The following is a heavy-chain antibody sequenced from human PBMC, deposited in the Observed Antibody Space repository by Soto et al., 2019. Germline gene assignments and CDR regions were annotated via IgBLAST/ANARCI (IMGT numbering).Heavy chain of an antibody. Sequence: QVQLVESGRGVVQPGRSLRLSCAASGFMFSNHGMHWVRQAPGKGLEWVAVIWSDGNNRYYADSVKGRFTISRDNSKNTVYLQMSSLRVGDTAVYYCVRGDNWNDEASDYWGQGTLVTVSS. CDR2: IWSDGNNR. CDR1: GFMFSNHG. V-gene: IGHV3-33*01. D-gene: IGHD1-1*01. CDR3: VRGDNWNDEASDY. J-gene: IGHJ4*02.